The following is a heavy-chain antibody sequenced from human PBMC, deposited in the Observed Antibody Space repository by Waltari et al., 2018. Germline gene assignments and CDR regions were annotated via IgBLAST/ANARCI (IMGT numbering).Heavy chain of an antibody. CDR2: IKHDGSEK. J-gene: IGHJ4*02. CDR3: AREGGNYGY. V-gene: IGHV3-7*04. CDR1: GFTFSSYW. D-gene: IGHD1-26*01. Sequence: EVQLVESGGGLVQPGGSLRLSCAASGFTFSSYWMTWVRQAPGKGLEWVANIKHDGSEKYYVDSWKGRFTISRDNAKNSLFLQMNSLRAEDTAVYYCAREGGNYGYWGQGTLVTVSS.